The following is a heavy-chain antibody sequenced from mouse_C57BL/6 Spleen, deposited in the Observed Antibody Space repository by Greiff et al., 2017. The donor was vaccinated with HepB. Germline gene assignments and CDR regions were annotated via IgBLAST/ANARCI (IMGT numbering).Heavy chain of an antibody. D-gene: IGHD1-1*01. CDR2: INPNNGGT. CDR1: GYTFTDYY. J-gene: IGHJ4*01. Sequence: EVQLQQSGPELVKPGASVKISCKASGYTFTDYYMNWVKQSHGKSLEWIGDINPNNGGTSYNQKFKGKATLTVDKSSSTAYMELRSLTSEDSAVYYCARVSSEAYYAMDYWGQGTSVTVSS. V-gene: IGHV1-26*01. CDR3: ARVSSEAYYAMDY.